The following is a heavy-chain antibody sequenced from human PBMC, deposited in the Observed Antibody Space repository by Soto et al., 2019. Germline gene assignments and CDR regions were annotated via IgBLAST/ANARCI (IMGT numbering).Heavy chain of an antibody. D-gene: IGHD6-25*01. CDR3: ARGSASDYGMDV. V-gene: IGHV4-30-2*01. J-gene: IGHJ6*02. CDR2: IYHSGGT. Sequence: SETLSLTCAVSGASISSGDYSWNWVRQPPRQGLEWIGFIYHSGGTYYNPSLKSRVTISVDTSKNQFSLKLTSVTAADTAMYYCARGSASDYGMDVWGQRTTVTVSS. CDR1: GASISSGDYS.